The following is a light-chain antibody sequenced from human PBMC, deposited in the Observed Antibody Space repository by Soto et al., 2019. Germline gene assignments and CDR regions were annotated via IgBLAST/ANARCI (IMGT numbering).Light chain of an antibody. CDR1: QSVSSKY. CDR3: QQYGSSPFT. V-gene: IGKV3-20*01. J-gene: IGKJ3*01. Sequence: EIVLTQSPGTLSLSPGERATLSCRPSQSVSSKYLAWYQQKPGQAPRLLIYAASSRATGIPDKFSGSGSGTDFTLTISRLEPADFAVYYCQQYGSSPFTFGPGTKVDIK. CDR2: AAS.